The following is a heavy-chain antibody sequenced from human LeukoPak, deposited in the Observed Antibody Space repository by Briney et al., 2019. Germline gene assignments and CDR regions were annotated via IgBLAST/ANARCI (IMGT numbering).Heavy chain of an antibody. Sequence: SETLSLTCAVYGGSFSGYYWSWIRQPPGKGLEWIGEINHSGSTNYNPSLKSRVTMSVDTSKNQFFLKLNSVTAAGTAVYYCARGRPYSGGYHLDYWGQGTLVTVSA. D-gene: IGHD1-26*01. CDR2: INHSGST. J-gene: IGHJ4*02. V-gene: IGHV4-34*01. CDR3: ARGRPYSGGYHLDY. CDR1: GGSFSGYY.